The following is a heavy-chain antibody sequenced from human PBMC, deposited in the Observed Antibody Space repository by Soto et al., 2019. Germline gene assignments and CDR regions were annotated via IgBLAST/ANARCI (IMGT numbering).Heavy chain of an antibody. J-gene: IGHJ5*02. Sequence: QVQLQESGPGLVKPSKTLSLTCTVSGASISGFYWSWIRKSAGKGLEWIGRIYATGTTDYNPSLKSRVMMSVDTSKKQFSLKLRSVTAADTAVYYCVRDGTKTLRDWFDPWGQGISVTVSS. D-gene: IGHD1-1*01. CDR1: GASISGFY. CDR3: VRDGTKTLRDWFDP. V-gene: IGHV4-4*07. CDR2: IYATGTT.